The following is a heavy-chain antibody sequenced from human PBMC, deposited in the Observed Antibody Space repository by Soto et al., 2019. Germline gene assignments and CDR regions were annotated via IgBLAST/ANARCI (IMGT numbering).Heavy chain of an antibody. Sequence: PSETLSLTCTVSGGSISSGDYYWSWIRQPPGKGLEWIGYIYYSGSTYYNPSLKSRLTISVVTSKNQLSLKLSSVTAADTAVYYCVCSGYSYYFDYWGQRTLVTVSS. J-gene: IGHJ4*02. D-gene: IGHD3-3*01. CDR1: GGSISSGDYY. CDR3: VCSGYSYYFDY. V-gene: IGHV4-30-4*01. CDR2: IYYSGST.